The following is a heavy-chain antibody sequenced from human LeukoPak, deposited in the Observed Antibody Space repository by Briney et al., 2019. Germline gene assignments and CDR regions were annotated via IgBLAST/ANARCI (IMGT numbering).Heavy chain of an antibody. CDR3: AKPVGGGLEPDY. J-gene: IGHJ4*02. Sequence: GGSLRLSCAASGFTFSSYAMSWVRQAPGKGLEWVSAISSSGWRTYYADSVKGRFTISRDNSKYTLFLQMNSLRAEDTAVYYCAKPVGGGLEPDYWGQGTLVTV. CDR2: ISSSGWRT. D-gene: IGHD1-26*01. V-gene: IGHV3-23*01. CDR1: GFTFSSYA.